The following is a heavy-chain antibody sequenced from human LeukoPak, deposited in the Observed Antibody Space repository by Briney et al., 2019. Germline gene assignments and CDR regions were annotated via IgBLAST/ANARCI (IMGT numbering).Heavy chain of an antibody. CDR2: ISSSSSYI. J-gene: IGHJ4*02. CDR1: GFTFSSYS. CDR3: ASDRQWLVRGENY. V-gene: IGHV3-21*01. Sequence: GGSLRLSCAASGFTFSSYSMNWVRQAPGKGLEWVSSISSSSSYIYYADSAKGRFTISRDNAKNSLYLQMNSLRAEDTAVYYCASDRQWLVRGENYWGQGTLVTVSS. D-gene: IGHD6-19*01.